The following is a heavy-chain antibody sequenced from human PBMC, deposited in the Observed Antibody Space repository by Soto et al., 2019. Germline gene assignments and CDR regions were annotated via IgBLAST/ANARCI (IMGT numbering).Heavy chain of an antibody. CDR1: GFTFSSYA. J-gene: IGHJ4*02. V-gene: IGHV3-30-3*01. CDR2: ISYDGSNK. D-gene: IGHD6-13*01. Sequence: GGSLRLSCAASGFTFSSYAMHWVRQAPGKGLEWVAVISYDGSNKYYADSVKGRFTISRDKSTSKAYLQWNSLEASDTAIYYCAVFRSSWFGDGRLDSWGPGTLVTVSS. CDR3: AVFRSSWFGDGRLDS.